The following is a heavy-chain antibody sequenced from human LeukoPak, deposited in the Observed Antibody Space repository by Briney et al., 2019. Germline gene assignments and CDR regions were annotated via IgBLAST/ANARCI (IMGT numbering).Heavy chain of an antibody. D-gene: IGHD2-15*01. V-gene: IGHV3-23*01. CDR3: AKISSGYCSGGSCYLGY. Sequence: PGGSLRLSCAASGFTFSSYAMSWVRQAPGKGLEWVSAISGSGGSTYYADSVKGRFTISRDNAKNTLYLQMNSLRVEDTAVYYCAKISSGYCSGGSCYLGYWGQGTLVTVSS. J-gene: IGHJ4*02. CDR2: ISGSGGST. CDR1: GFTFSSYA.